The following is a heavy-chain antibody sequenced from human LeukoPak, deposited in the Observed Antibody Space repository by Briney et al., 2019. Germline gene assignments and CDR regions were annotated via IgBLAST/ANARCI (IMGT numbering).Heavy chain of an antibody. D-gene: IGHD6-19*01. Sequence: GATVTVSCKASGYTFTGYYMHWVRQAPGQGLEWKGWINPNSGGTNYAQKIQGRVTMTRDTSISTAYMELRRLRSDDTAVYYCARGGEQWLAHVRAGDAFDIWGQGTMVTVSS. CDR2: INPNSGGT. J-gene: IGHJ3*02. CDR1: GYTFTGYY. CDR3: ARGGEQWLAHVRAGDAFDI. V-gene: IGHV1-2*02.